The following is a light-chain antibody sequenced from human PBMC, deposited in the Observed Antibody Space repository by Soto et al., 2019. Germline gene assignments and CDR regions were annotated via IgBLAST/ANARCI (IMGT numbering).Light chain of an antibody. J-gene: IGKJ1*01. CDR1: QTIRKS. V-gene: IGKV1-6*01. Sequence: RMTQAPSCLXASVLDTISXTCRSFQTIRKSLNWYQQRPGKAPKLLIFGASSLQSGVPPRFSGSGSGTDFTLAISSLQPEDSATYYCLQDINYPWTFGQGTKVDIK. CDR2: GAS. CDR3: LQDINYPWT.